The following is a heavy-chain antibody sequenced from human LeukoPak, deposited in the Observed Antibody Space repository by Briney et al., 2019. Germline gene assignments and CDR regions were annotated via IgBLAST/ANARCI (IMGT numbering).Heavy chain of an antibody. CDR3: ARFSMVRGVIMAFDY. V-gene: IGHV1-2*02. CDR2: FNPNSGGT. D-gene: IGHD3-10*01. CDR1: GYTFTGYY. J-gene: IGHJ4*02. Sequence: ASVKVSCKASGYTFTGYYMHWVRQAPGQGHEWLGWFNPNSGGTNYAQKFQGSVTMTREPSISTAYMELSRLRSDDTAVYYCARFSMVRGVIMAFDYWGQGTLVTVSS.